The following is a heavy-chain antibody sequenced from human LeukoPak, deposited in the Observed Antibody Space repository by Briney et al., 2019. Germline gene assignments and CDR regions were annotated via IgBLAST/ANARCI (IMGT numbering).Heavy chain of an antibody. V-gene: IGHV1-2*02. Sequence: GATVKISCKASGYTFTGYYLHWVRQASGQGLEWMGWINPNTGGTSYAQQFQDRVTMTRDTSISTAYMELSSLRSDDTAVYYCARGRDIEMGTHSTVPIYDYWGQGTLITVSS. J-gene: IGHJ4*02. D-gene: IGHD5-24*01. CDR1: GYTFTGYY. CDR2: INPNTGGT. CDR3: ARGRDIEMGTHSTVPIYDY.